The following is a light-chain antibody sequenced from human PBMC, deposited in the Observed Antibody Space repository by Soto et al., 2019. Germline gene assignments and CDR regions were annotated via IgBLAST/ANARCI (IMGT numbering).Light chain of an antibody. Sequence: DIVMTQSPDSLGVSLGERATINCKSSRSLFFDSNNRNYLAWYQHKAGQPPKLLIYCASTREFGVPDRFSGSGSGTNFTLTISSLQAEDVALYYCHQYYSSPLTFGPGTKVDIK. CDR3: HQYYSSPLT. CDR2: CAS. V-gene: IGKV4-1*01. CDR1: RSLFFDSNNRNY. J-gene: IGKJ3*01.